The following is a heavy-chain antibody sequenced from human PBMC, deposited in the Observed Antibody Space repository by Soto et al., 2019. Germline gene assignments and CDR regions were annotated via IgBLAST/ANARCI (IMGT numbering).Heavy chain of an antibody. CDR2: IWYDGSNK. CDR1: GFTFSSYG. V-gene: IGHV3-33*01. J-gene: IGHJ6*04. CDR3: ARDLSSNSWHWDHYYYGRPV. Sequence: PGGSLILSCAASGFTFSSYGMHWVRQAPGKGLEWVAVIWYDGSNKYYADSVKGRFTISRDNSKNTLYLQMNSLRAEDTAVYYCARDLSSNSWHWDHYYYGRPVWAIGTTVTVSS. D-gene: IGHD6-13*01.